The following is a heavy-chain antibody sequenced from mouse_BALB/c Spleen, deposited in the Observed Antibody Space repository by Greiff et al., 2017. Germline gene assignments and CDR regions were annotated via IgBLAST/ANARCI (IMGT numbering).Heavy chain of an antibody. J-gene: IGHJ3*01. V-gene: IGHV1S56*01. CDR3: ARRGYGNLAWFAY. CDR1: GYTFTSYD. D-gene: IGHD2-10*02. Sequence: VKLMESGPELVKPGALVKISCKASGYTFTSYDINWVKQRPGQGLEWIGWIYPGDGSTKYNEKFNGKATLTADKSSSTAYMQLSSLTSENSAVYFCARRGYGNLAWFAYWGQGTLVTVSA. CDR2: IYPGDGST.